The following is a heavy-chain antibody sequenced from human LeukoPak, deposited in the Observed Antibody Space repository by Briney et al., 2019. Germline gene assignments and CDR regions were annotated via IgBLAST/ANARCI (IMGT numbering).Heavy chain of an antibody. CDR2: ISGSGGST. CDR1: GFTFSSYA. V-gene: IGHV3-23*01. D-gene: IGHD2-2*01. Sequence: GGSLRLSCAASGFTFSSYAMSWVRQAPGKGLEWVSAISGSGGSTYYADSVKGRFTISRDNSKNTPYLQMNSLRAEDTAVYYCAKIQGYCSSTSCYAMWFDYWGQGTLVTVSS. J-gene: IGHJ4*02. CDR3: AKIQGYCSSTSCYAMWFDY.